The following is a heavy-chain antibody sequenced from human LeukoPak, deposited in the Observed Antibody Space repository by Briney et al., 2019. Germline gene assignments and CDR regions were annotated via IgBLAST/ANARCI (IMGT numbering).Heavy chain of an antibody. D-gene: IGHD2-15*01. J-gene: IGHJ4*02. Sequence: QPGRSLRLSCAASGFTFSSYGMHWVRQAPGKGLEWVAVISYDGSNKYYADSVKGRFTISRDNSKNTLYLQMNSLRAEDTAVYYCAKDLGERIVVVVAAPPNYFDYWGQGTLVTVSS. CDR1: GFTFSSYG. CDR3: AKDLGERIVVVVAAPPNYFDY. V-gene: IGHV3-30*18. CDR2: ISYDGSNK.